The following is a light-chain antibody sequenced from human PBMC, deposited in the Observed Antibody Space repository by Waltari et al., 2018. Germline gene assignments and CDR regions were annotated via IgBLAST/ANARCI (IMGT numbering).Light chain of an antibody. CDR2: KAP. CDR1: QSINNW. V-gene: IGKV1-5*03. CDR3: QQYDTYWT. Sequence: DIQMTQSPSTLSASVGDRVTITCRASQSINNWLAWYQQKPGKPPKLLIYKAPTLETGVPSRFSDSGSGTEFTLTISSLQPDDSATYYCQQYDTYWTFGQGTKVEIK. J-gene: IGKJ1*01.